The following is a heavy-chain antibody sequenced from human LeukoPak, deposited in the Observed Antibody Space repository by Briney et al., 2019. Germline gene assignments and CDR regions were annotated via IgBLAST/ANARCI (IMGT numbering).Heavy chain of an antibody. CDR2: IYYSGST. V-gene: IGHV4-59*01. Sequence: SETLSLTCTVSGGSISSYYWSWIRQPPGKGLEWIGYIYYSGSTNYNPSLKSRVTISVDTSKNQFSLKLSSVTAADTAVYYCARELRGAFDIWGQGTMVTVSS. CDR1: GGSISSYY. CDR3: ARELRGAFDI. J-gene: IGHJ3*02.